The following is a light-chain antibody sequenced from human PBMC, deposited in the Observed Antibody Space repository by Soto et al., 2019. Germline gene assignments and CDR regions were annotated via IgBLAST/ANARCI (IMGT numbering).Light chain of an antibody. Sequence: EIVMTQSPGTLPVSPGERATLSCRASQSVSSNLAWYQQKPGQAPSLLIYGASTRATGIPARFSGSGSGTEFALTISSLQSEDFAVYYCQQYNNWPRTFGQGTKVDIK. CDR1: QSVSSN. J-gene: IGKJ1*01. CDR3: QQYNNWPRT. V-gene: IGKV3-15*01. CDR2: GAS.